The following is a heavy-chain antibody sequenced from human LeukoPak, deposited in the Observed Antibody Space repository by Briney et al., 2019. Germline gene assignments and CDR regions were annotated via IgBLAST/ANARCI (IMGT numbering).Heavy chain of an antibody. CDR3: AREGDAGAYFDY. D-gene: IGHD1-14*01. Sequence: QAGGSLRLSCAASGFIFSNYAMHWVRQAPGKGLEWVAVISYDGSNKYYADSVKGRFTISRDNSKNTLYLQMNSLRAEDTAVYYCAREGDAGAYFDYWGQGTLVTVSS. J-gene: IGHJ4*02. CDR2: ISYDGSNK. CDR1: GFIFSNYA. V-gene: IGHV3-30-3*01.